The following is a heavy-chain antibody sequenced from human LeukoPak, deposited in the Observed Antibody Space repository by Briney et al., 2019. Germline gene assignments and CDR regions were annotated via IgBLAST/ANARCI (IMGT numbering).Heavy chain of an antibody. CDR2: INSGGTVT. CDR1: GFTFSDFW. CDR3: AKDLPAAYFDY. Sequence: GGSLRLSCTASGFTFSDFWMHWVRQAPGKGLVWVSRINSGGTVTNYADSVKGRLTISRDNSRTTVYLQMNSLRAEDTSVYHCAKDLPAAYFDYWGQGTLVTVSS. D-gene: IGHD2-2*01. V-gene: IGHV3-74*01. J-gene: IGHJ4*02.